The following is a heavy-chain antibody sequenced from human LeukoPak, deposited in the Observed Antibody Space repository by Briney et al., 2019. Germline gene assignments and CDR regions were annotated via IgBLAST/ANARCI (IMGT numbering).Heavy chain of an antibody. V-gene: IGHV3-21*01. CDR1: GFTFSSYS. J-gene: IGHJ5*02. CDR2: ISSSSSYI. Sequence: PGGSLRLSCAASGFTFSSYSMNWVRQAPGKGLEWVSSISSSSSYIYYAGSVKGRFTISRDNAKNSLYLQMNSLRAEDTAVYYCARGYYGSGSSWFDPWGQGTLVTVSS. CDR3: ARGYYGSGSSWFDP. D-gene: IGHD3-10*01.